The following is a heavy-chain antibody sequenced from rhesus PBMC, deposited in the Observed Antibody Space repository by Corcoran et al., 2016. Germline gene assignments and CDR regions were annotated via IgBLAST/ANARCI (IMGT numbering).Heavy chain of an antibody. CDR1: GFTFSSYG. V-gene: IGHV3S5*01. Sequence: EVQLVETGGGLVQPGGSLTLSCAASGFTFSSYGMSWVRQAPGKGLEWVSAVNSGEGSTYYEDSVKGRFTISRDNSKNTRSLQMNSLRAEDTAVYYCAKPPMGYWGQGVLVTVSS. J-gene: IGHJ4*01. CDR3: AKPPMGY. D-gene: IGHD4-17*01. CDR2: VNSGEGST.